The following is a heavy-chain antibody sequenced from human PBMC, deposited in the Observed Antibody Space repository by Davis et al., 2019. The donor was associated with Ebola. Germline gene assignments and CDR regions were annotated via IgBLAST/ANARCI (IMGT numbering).Heavy chain of an antibody. V-gene: IGHV1-18*01. D-gene: IGHD2-2*01. J-gene: IGHJ6*03. CDR1: GYTFSNYG. CDR3: ARDPRGYCSSTSCYYYYYMDV. CDR2: VSAYKGNT. Sequence: ASVKVSCKASGYTFSNYGISWVRQAPGRGLEWLGWVSAYKGNTNHLQTLQGRVTMTTDTSTSTAYMELRSLRSDDTAVYYCARDPRGYCSSTSCYYYYYMDVWGKGTTVTVSS.